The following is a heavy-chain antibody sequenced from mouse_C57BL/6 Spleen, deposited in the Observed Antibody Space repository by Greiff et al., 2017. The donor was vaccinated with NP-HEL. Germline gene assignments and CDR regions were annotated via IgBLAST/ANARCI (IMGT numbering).Heavy chain of an antibody. D-gene: IGHD2-2*01. CDR3: ARSGAYGYDYYAMDY. Sequence: QVQLQQSGAELARPGASVKLSCKASGYTFTSYGISWVKQRTGQGLEWIGEIYPRSGNTYYNEKFKGKATLTADKSSSTAYMELRSLTSEDSAVYFGARSGAYGYDYYAMDYWGQGTSVTVSS. CDR1: GYTFTSYG. CDR2: IYPRSGNT. J-gene: IGHJ4*01. V-gene: IGHV1-81*01.